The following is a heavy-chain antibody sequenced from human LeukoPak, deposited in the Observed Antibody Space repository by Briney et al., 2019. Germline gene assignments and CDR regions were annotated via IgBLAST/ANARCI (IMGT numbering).Heavy chain of an antibody. V-gene: IGHV3-9*01. D-gene: IGHD6-13*01. CDR3: ARSSGSSWYNDY. Sequence: GGSLRLSCAASGFTFDDYAMPWVRQAPGKGLEWVSGISWDSGSIGYADSVKGRFTISRDNAKNSLYLQMNSLRAEDTAVYYCARSSGSSWYNDYWGQGTLVTVSS. CDR1: GFTFDDYA. J-gene: IGHJ4*02. CDR2: ISWDSGSI.